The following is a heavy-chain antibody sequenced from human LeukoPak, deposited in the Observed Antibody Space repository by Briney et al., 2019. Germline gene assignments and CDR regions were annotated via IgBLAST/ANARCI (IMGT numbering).Heavy chain of an antibody. CDR3: AREAYNWNIDVFDI. V-gene: IGHV3-7*01. CDR1: GFTFSSYW. CDR2: IKQDGSEK. Sequence: GGSLRLTCAASGFTFSSYWMSWVRQAPGKGLAWVANIKQDGSEKYYVDSVKGRFTISRDNAKNSLYLQMNSLRAEDTAVYYCAREAYNWNIDVFDIWGQGTMVTVSS. D-gene: IGHD1/OR15-1a*01. J-gene: IGHJ3*02.